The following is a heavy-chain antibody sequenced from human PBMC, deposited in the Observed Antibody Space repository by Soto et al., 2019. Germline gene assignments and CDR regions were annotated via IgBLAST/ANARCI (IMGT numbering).Heavy chain of an antibody. CDR1: GGSVSSGSYY. V-gene: IGHV4-61*01. D-gene: IGHD3-16*01. CDR2: IYYSGST. J-gene: IGHJ6*02. Sequence: KASETLSLTCTVSGGSVSSGSYYWSWIRQPPGKGLEWIGYIYYSGSTNYNPSLKSRVTISVDTSKNQFSLKLSSVTAADTAVYYCARDWAPLGEYYYGMDVWGQGTTVTVSS. CDR3: ARDWAPLGEYYYGMDV.